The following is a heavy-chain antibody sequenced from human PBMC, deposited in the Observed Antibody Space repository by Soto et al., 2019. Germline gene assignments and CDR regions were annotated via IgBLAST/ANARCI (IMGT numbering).Heavy chain of an antibody. J-gene: IGHJ5*01. CDR2: INHSGRV. CDR1: GGSFSGHS. D-gene: IGHD3-22*01. CDR3: STRAYDTNGYYRFDP. V-gene: IGHV4-34*01. Sequence: SETLSLTCAVYGGSFSGHSWTWIRQSPGKGLEWIGDINHSGRVNYSPSLKSRVTIQLDPPKNQFTLTLSALTAAATAMYYCSTRAYDTNGYYRFDPWGQGTLVTVS.